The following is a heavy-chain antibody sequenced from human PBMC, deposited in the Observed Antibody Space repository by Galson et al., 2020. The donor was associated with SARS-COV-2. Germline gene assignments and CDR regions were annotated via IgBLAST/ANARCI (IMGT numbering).Heavy chain of an antibody. CDR1: GFTFTSYS. V-gene: IGHV1-3*01. CDR3: AREANSGWSEGTYDY. D-gene: IGHD6-19*01. Sequence: ASVKVSCKASGFTFTSYSMHWVRQAPGQRLEWMGLINAGHGNTKYSQRFQGRVTITRDTSASTAYMDLSSLRSEDTAVYYCAREANSGWSEGTYDYWGQGTLVTVSS. CDR2: INAGHGNT. J-gene: IGHJ4*02.